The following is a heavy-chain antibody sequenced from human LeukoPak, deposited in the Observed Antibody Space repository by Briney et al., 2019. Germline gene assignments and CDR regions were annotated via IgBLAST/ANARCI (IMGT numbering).Heavy chain of an antibody. CDR1: GGSISSYY. V-gene: IGHV4-4*07. CDR2: IYTSGGT. J-gene: IGHJ6*02. D-gene: IGHD1-1*01. Sequence: PSETLSLTCNVSGGSISSYYWTWVRQPAGKGLEWIGRIYTSGGTNYNPSLKSRVTMSVDTSENRFSLKLTSVTAADTAVYYCARAPSYNSARLDVWGQGTTVTVSS. CDR3: ARAPSYNSARLDV.